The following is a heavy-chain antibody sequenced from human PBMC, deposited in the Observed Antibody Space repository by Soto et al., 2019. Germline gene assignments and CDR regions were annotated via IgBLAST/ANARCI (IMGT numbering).Heavy chain of an antibody. CDR3: AGVVWFRGMDV. CDR2: TYYRSKWIH. D-gene: IGHD3-16*01. V-gene: IGHV6-1*01. J-gene: IGHJ6*02. CDR1: GNSVSSSSAA. Sequence: SQTLSLTCDISGNSVSSSSAAWNWIRQSPSRGLEWLGRTYYRSKWIHEYTLSMESRITINPDTSKNQFPLHIYSVTPEDTAAYYCAGVVWFRGMDVWGQGTPVTVSS.